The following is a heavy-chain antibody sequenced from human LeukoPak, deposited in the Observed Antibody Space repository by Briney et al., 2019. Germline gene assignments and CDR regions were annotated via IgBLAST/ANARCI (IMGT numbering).Heavy chain of an antibody. Sequence: SETLSLTCSVSGASINNYYWTWIRQPPGKGLEWIGYVYHTGASGYHPSLKSRVAMSLDTSKNQVSLNLRSVTAADTAVYFCTRVVNGGHFDYWGQGTLVAVSS. CDR3: TRVVNGGHFDY. J-gene: IGHJ4*02. D-gene: IGHD2-8*01. CDR2: VYHTGAS. CDR1: GASINNYY. V-gene: IGHV4-59*01.